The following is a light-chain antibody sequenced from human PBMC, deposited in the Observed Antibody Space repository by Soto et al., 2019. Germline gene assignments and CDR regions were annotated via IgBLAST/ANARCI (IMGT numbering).Light chain of an antibody. V-gene: IGLV1-40*01. Sequence: QSVLTQPPSVSGAPGQRVTISCTGSSSSIGAGYDVHWYQQRPGTAPKLLIFGNSNRPSGVPDRFSGSKSGTSASLTITGLQAEDEGDYYCQSYDSTLSDRDVFGSGTPLTVL. J-gene: IGLJ1*01. CDR2: GNS. CDR1: SSSIGAGYD. CDR3: QSYDSTLSDRDV.